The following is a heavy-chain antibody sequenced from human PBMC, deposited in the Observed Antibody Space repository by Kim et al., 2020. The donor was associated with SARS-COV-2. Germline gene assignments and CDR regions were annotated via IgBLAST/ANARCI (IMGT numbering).Heavy chain of an antibody. CDR2: IIPIFGTA. V-gene: IGHV1-69*13. Sequence: SVKVSCKASGGTFSSYAISWVRQAPGQGLEWMGGIIPIFGTANYAQKFQGRVTITADESTSTAYMELSSLRSEDTAVYYCARPSSGDTPFFDYWGQGTLVTVSS. CDR3: ARPSSGDTPFFDY. CDR1: GGTFSSYA. J-gene: IGHJ4*02. D-gene: IGHD6-19*01.